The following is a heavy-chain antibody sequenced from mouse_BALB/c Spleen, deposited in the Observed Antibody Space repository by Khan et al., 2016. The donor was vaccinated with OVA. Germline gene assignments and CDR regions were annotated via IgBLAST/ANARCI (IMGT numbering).Heavy chain of an antibody. D-gene: IGHD2-10*01. J-gene: IGHJ4*01. CDR3: ARQPYYHYNIMNS. Sequence: QVQLQQSGPGLAAPSQSLSITCTISGFSLTNYGVHWIRQPPGKGLEWLGVIWSDGSTTYNSALQSRMPITKDNSQSQVVLKMTGLQTDDTAIYFCARQPYYHYNIMNSWGQGTSVTVSS. CDR2: IWSDGST. CDR1: GFSLTNYG. V-gene: IGHV2-6-1*01.